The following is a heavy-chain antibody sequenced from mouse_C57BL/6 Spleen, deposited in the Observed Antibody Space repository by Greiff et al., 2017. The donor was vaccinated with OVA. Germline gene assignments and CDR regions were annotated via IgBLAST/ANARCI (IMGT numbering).Heavy chain of an antibody. CDR2: IYPGDGDT. D-gene: IGHD1-1*01. V-gene: IGHV1-82*01. CDR1: GYAFSSSW. Sequence: QVQLKQSGPELVKPGASVKISCKASGYAFSSSWMNWVKQRPGKGLEWIGRIYPGDGDTNYNGKFKGKATLTADKSSSTAYLQLSSLASEDSAVDFWALITTVVDWYFDVWGTGTTVTVSS. J-gene: IGHJ1*03. CDR3: ALITTVVDWYFDV.